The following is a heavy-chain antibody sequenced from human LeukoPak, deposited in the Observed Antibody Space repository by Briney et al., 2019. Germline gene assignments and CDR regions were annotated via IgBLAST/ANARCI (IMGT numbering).Heavy chain of an antibody. D-gene: IGHD6-6*01. Sequence: SETLSLTCTVSGGSISSSSYYWGWIRQPPGKGLEWIGSIYYSGSTYYNPSLKSRVTISVDTSKNQFSLKLSSVTAADTAVYYCAKGVEYSSSGGLDYWGQGTLVTVSS. J-gene: IGHJ4*02. CDR2: IYYSGST. V-gene: IGHV4-39*01. CDR3: AKGVEYSSSGGLDY. CDR1: GGSISSSSYY.